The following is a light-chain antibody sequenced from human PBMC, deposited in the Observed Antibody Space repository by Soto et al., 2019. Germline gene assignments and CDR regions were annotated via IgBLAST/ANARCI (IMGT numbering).Light chain of an antibody. CDR3: QKSYSTPPT. CDR2: AAS. J-gene: IGKJ5*01. V-gene: IGKV1-39*01. Sequence: DIQITHSPSYLSESVLDRVNLTFLASQSISSYLNWYQHKPGKAPKLLIYAASSLQSGVPSRFSVSGSGTDFTLTISSLQPEDFATYYCQKSYSTPPTFGQGTRRAIK. CDR1: QSISSY.